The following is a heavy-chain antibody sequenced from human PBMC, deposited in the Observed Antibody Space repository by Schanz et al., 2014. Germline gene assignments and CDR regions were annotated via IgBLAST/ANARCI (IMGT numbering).Heavy chain of an antibody. D-gene: IGHD5-18*01. Sequence: EVQLVESGGGLIQPGGSLRLSCAASGFNFNNFAMTWVRQAPGKGLEWVSYIGNGGGTIDYADSVKGRFTISRDNSKTTVYLQMNSLRAEDTAVYYCAKDAENTAMITDYFDYWGQGTLVTVSS. CDR1: GFNFNNFA. J-gene: IGHJ4*02. CDR2: IGNGGGTI. V-gene: IGHV3-23*04. CDR3: AKDAENTAMITDYFDY.